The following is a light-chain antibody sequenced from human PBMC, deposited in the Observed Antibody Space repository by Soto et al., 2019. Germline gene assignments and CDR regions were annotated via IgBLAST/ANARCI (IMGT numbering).Light chain of an antibody. CDR1: QSVSSN. CDR3: QQYNNWPYT. V-gene: IGKV3-15*01. Sequence: EIVMTQSPATLSVSPGERATLSCRASQSVSSNLAWYQQEPGQVPRLLIYGASTRATGIPARFSGSGSGTEFTLTISSLQSEDFAVYYCQQYNNWPYTFGQGTKLEI. CDR2: GAS. J-gene: IGKJ2*01.